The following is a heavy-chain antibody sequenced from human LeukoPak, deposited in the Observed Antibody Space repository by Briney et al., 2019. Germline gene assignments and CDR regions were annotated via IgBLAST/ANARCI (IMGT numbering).Heavy chain of an antibody. CDR1: GGSISSSSYY. J-gene: IGHJ5*02. V-gene: IGHV4-39*01. Sequence: SETLSLTCTVSGGSISSSSYYWGWIRQPPGKGLEWIGSIYYSGSTYYNPSLKSRVTISVDTSKNQFSLKLSSVTAADTVVYYCARHITMVRGYLAQTRYNWFDPWGQGTLVTVSS. CDR3: ARHITMVRGYLAQTRYNWFDP. D-gene: IGHD3-10*01. CDR2: IYYSGST.